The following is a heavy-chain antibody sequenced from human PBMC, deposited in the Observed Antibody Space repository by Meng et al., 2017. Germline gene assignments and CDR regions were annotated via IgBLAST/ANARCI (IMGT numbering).Heavy chain of an antibody. Sequence: QVQLGQSGVEGKKAGSAVKVSCKASGGTFSSYAISWVRQAPGQGLEWMGGIIPIFGTANYAQKFQGRVTITADESTSTAYMELSSLRSEDTAVYYCARQMVRGVILFDYWGQGTLVTVSS. CDR2: IIPIFGTA. CDR3: ARQMVRGVILFDY. J-gene: IGHJ4*02. V-gene: IGHV1-69*01. CDR1: GGTFSSYA. D-gene: IGHD3-10*01.